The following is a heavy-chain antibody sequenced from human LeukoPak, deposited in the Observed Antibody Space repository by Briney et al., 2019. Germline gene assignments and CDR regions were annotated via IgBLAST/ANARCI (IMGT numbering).Heavy chain of an antibody. Sequence: SVKVSCKASGGTFSTDEINWVRQAPGQGLEWLGGITPIFHTTNYAQKFLGTVTITADESTSTAYMELSSLRSEDTAFYYCATNAGGRGNFFNSRGQGTLVTVSS. CDR3: ATNAGGRGNFFNS. CDR1: GGTFSTDE. J-gene: IGHJ4*02. V-gene: IGHV1-69*01. D-gene: IGHD3-16*01. CDR2: ITPIFHTT.